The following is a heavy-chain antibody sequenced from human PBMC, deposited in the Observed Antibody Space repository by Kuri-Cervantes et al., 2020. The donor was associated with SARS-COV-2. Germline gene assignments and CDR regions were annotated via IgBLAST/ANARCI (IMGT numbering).Heavy chain of an antibody. CDR2: IYYSGST. V-gene: IGHV4-39*01. CDR1: GGSISSSSYY. D-gene: IGHD2-2*01. CDR3: ARLEIPLVAAAYAY. J-gene: IGHJ4*02. Sequence: SETLSLTCTVSGGSISSSSYYWGWIRQPPGKGLEWIGSIYYSGSTYYNPSLKSRVTISVDTSKNQISLKLSSVTAADTAVYYCARLEIPLVAAAYAYWGQGTLVTVSS.